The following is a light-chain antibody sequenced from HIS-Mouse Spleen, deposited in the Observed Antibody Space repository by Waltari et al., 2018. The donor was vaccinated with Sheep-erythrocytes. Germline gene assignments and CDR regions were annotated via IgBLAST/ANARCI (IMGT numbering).Light chain of an antibody. J-gene: IGLJ3*02. CDR3: SSYAGSNNWV. Sequence: QSALTQPPSASGSPGQSVPISFTAPCSDVVGYNYVPWYQQHPGKAPKLMIYELSKRPSGVPDRFSGSKSGNTASLTVSGLQAEDEADYYCSSYAGSNNWVFGGGTKLTVL. CDR1: CSDVVGYNY. CDR2: ELS. V-gene: IGLV2-8*01.